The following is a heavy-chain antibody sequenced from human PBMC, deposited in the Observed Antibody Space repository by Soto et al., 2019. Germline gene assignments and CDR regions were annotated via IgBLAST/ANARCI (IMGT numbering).Heavy chain of an antibody. CDR3: AQPRGGSGSYPDY. J-gene: IGHJ4*02. V-gene: IGHV3-23*01. CDR2: ISGSGGST. Sequence: EVQLLESGGGLVQPGGSLRLSCAASGFTFSSYAMSWVRQAPGKGLEWVSAISGSGGSTYYADSVKGRFTISRDNSKNTLYLQMNSLRAEDTAVYYCAQPRGGSGSYPDYWGQGTLVTVSS. D-gene: IGHD1-26*01. CDR1: GFTFSSYA.